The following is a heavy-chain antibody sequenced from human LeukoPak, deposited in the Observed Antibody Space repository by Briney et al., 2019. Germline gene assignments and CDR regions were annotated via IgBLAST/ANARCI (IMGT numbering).Heavy chain of an antibody. CDR2: IDPSDSYT. Sequence: GESLKISCQGSGYSFTSYWISWVRQMPGKGLEWMGRIDPSDSYTNYNPSFQGHVTISADKSISTAYLQWSSLKASDTAMYYCAINPWTVTTGFFVTYWGQGTLVTVSS. J-gene: IGHJ4*02. V-gene: IGHV5-10-1*01. CDR3: AINPWTVTTGFFVTY. D-gene: IGHD4-17*01. CDR1: GYSFTSYW.